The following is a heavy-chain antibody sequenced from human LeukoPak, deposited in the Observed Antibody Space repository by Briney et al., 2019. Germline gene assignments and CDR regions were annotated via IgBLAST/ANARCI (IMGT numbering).Heavy chain of an antibody. CDR3: VIWGDYDVLTGYYVPDY. V-gene: IGHV3-23*01. CDR2: ITGSGTST. Sequence: PGASLRLSCVASGVTFSNYAMSWVRQAPGKGLEWVSAITGSGTSTYYADSLKGRFTISRDNSKNTVFLQMNSLRHEDTAIYYCVIWGDYDVLTGYYVPDYWGQGTLVTVSS. J-gene: IGHJ4*02. D-gene: IGHD3-9*01. CDR1: GVTFSNYA.